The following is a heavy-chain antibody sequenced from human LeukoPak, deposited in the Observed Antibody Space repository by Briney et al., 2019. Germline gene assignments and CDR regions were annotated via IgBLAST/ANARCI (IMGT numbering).Heavy chain of an antibody. V-gene: IGHV3-23*01. CDR2: ISGSGGST. CDR3: ARGIGAVEWLLYLPPRFCDY. CDR1: GFTFSSYA. Sequence: SGGSLRLSCAASGFTFSSYAMSWVRQAPGKGLEWVSAISGSGGSTYYADSVKGRFTISRDSAKNSLCLQMNSLRAEDTAVYYCARGIGAVEWLLYLPPRFCDYWGQGTLVTVSS. J-gene: IGHJ4*02. D-gene: IGHD3-3*01.